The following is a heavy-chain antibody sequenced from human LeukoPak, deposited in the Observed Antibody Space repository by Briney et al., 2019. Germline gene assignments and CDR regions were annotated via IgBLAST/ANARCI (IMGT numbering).Heavy chain of an antibody. Sequence: SQTLSLTCTVSGGSISSGSYYWSWIRQPAGKGLEWIGRIYTSGSTNYNPSLKSRVTISVDTSKNQFSLKLSSVTAADTAVYYCAREHVWGATIDYWGQGTLVTVSS. D-gene: IGHD1-26*01. CDR1: GGSISSGSYY. CDR2: IYTSGST. V-gene: IGHV4-61*02. CDR3: AREHVWGATIDY. J-gene: IGHJ4*02.